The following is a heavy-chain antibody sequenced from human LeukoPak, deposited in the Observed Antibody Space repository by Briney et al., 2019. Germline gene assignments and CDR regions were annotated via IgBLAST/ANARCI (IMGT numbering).Heavy chain of an antibody. D-gene: IGHD6-19*01. CDR1: GFTFSSYA. CDR3: ARGPYSSGWWDGAY. Sequence: PGGSLRLSCAASGFTFSSYAMHWVRQAPGKGLEWVAVISYDGSNKYYADSVKGRFTISRDNSKNTLYLQMNSLRAEDTAVYYCARGPYSSGWWDGAYWGQGTLVTVSS. V-gene: IGHV3-30*04. CDR2: ISYDGSNK. J-gene: IGHJ4*02.